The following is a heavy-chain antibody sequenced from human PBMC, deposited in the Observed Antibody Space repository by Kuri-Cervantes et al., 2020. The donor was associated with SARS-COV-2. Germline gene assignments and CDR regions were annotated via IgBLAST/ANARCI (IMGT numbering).Heavy chain of an antibody. J-gene: IGHJ4*02. CDR1: GGSFSGYY. D-gene: IGHD3-22*01. CDR2: INHSGST. CDR3: ARGLGSGYYYGSFDY. Sequence: QTLSLTCAVYGGSFSGYYWSWIRQPPGKGLEWIGEINHSGSTNYNPSLKSRVTISVDTSKNQFSLKLSSVTAADTAVYYCARGLGSGYYYGSFDYWGQGTLVTVSS. V-gene: IGHV4-34*01.